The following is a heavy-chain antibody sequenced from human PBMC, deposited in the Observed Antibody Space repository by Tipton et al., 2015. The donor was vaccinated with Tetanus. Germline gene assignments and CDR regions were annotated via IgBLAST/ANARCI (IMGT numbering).Heavy chain of an antibody. D-gene: IGHD6-6*01. CDR1: GGSFSGYY. CDR2: INHSGST. CDR3: AREYEYSISRWNGFDY. Sequence: TLSLTCTVYGGSFSGYYWSWIRQPPGKGLEWIGEINHSGSTNYNPSLKSRVTISVDTSKNQFSLKLSSVTAADTAVYYCAREYEYSISRWNGFDYWVQGTLVTVSS. J-gene: IGHJ4*02. V-gene: IGHV4-34*01.